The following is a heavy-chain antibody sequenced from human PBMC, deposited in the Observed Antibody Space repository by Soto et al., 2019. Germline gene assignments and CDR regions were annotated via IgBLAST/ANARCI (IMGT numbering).Heavy chain of an antibody. J-gene: IGHJ4*02. CDR2: IFCNDEN. CDR1: GFSLSNARMG. CDR3: ARNPDYDYFVY. V-gene: IGHV2-26*01. Sequence: QVTFKESGPVLVKPTETLTLTCTVSGFSLSNARMGVSWSRQPPGKAREWLAHIFCNDENSYSTSLNSRLTISTDTSTSQVVPTITDMDPVDTATFYCARNPDYDYFVYSGKGTLVTVSS. D-gene: IGHD4-17*01.